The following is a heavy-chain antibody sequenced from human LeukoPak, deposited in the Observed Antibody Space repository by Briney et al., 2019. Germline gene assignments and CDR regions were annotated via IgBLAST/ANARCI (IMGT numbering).Heavy chain of an antibody. CDR1: GYTFTSYF. Sequence: ASVKVSCKASGYTFTSYFMHWVRQAPGQGLGWMGVVNPSSGSTTYSQKFQGRVTMTRDTSTSTVYMDLSSLRSEDTAVYYCARAVGPRGGNWFDPWGQGTLVTVSS. CDR3: ARAVGPRGGNWFDP. J-gene: IGHJ5*02. D-gene: IGHD1-26*01. V-gene: IGHV1-46*01. CDR2: VNPSSGST.